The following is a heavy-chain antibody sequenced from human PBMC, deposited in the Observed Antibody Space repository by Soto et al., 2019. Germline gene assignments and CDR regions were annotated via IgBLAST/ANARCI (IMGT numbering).Heavy chain of an antibody. CDR2: ISGSGGST. Sequence: GGSLRLSCAASGFTFSSYAMSWVRQAPGKGLEWVSAISGSGGSTYYADFVKGRFTISRDNSKNTLYLQMNSLRAEDTAVYYCAKEPGYYYDSRPYCFDYWGQGTLVTVSS. CDR3: AKEPGYYYDSRPYCFDY. J-gene: IGHJ4*02. CDR1: GFTFSSYA. V-gene: IGHV3-23*01. D-gene: IGHD3-22*01.